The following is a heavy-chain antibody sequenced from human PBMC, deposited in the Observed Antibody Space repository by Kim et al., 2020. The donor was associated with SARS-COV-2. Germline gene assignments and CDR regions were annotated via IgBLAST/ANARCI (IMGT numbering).Heavy chain of an antibody. CDR1: GYSFTSYW. J-gene: IGHJ5*02. Sequence: GESLKISCKGSGYSFTSYWIGWVRQMPGKGLEWMGIIYPGDSDTRYSPSFQGQVTISADKSISTAYLQWSSLKASDTAMYYCARRPDYSSSWSEGNWFDPWGQGTLVTVSS. V-gene: IGHV5-51*01. CDR2: IYPGDSDT. D-gene: IGHD6-13*01. CDR3: ARRPDYSSSWSEGNWFDP.